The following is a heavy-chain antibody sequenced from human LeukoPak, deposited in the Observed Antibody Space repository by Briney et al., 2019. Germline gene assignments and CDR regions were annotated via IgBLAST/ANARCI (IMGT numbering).Heavy chain of an antibody. D-gene: IGHD6-6*01. Sequence: SETLSLTCAVYGGSFSGYYWSWIRQPPGKGLEWIGEINHSGSTNYNPSLKSRVTISVDTSKNQFSLKLSSVTAADTAVYYCARMYSSSSGDAFDIWGQGTMVTVSS. CDR2: INHSGST. CDR1: GGSFSGYY. J-gene: IGHJ3*02. CDR3: ARMYSSSSGDAFDI. V-gene: IGHV4-34*01.